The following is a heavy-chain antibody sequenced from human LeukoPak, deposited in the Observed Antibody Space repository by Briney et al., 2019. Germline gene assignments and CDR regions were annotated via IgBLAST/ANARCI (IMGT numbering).Heavy chain of an antibody. CDR3: AKYVSAKGPPYALDV. CDR1: GFTVSSNY. V-gene: IGHV3-53*01. J-gene: IGHJ6*02. Sequence: GGSLRLSCAASGFTVSSNYMIWVRQAPGKALEWVSVIYSGGSTYYADSVKGRFTISRDNSKNTLYLQMNSLRAEDTAVYYCAKYVSAKGPPYALDVWGQGTTVTVSS. CDR2: IYSGGST. D-gene: IGHD2/OR15-2a*01.